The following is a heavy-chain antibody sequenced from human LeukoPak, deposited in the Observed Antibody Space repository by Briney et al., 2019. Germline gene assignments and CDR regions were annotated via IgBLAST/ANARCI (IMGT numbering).Heavy chain of an antibody. V-gene: IGHV3-48*01. Sequence: GGSLRLSCAASGFPFSSYSMNWVRQAPGKGLEWVSYITSSSSTMYYADAVKGRFAISRDNAKNSLYLQMNRLRAEDTAVYYCARKSDSSGYPFDYWGQGILVTVSS. CDR2: ITSSSSTM. D-gene: IGHD3-22*01. J-gene: IGHJ4*02. CDR1: GFPFSSYS. CDR3: ARKSDSSGYPFDY.